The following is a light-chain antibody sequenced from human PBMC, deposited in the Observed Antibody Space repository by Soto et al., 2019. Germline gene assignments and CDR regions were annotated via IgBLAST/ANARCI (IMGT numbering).Light chain of an antibody. CDR1: LIVSNN. J-gene: IGKJ4*01. V-gene: IGKV3-15*01. CDR2: GAS. Sequence: EIVLTRSAGTLSLSPGERATLSCRASLIVSNNYLAWYQQMLGLASRLLIYGASTRATGLPARFSGSGSGTEFTLTISSLQSEDFAVYYCQQYNNWPLTFGGGTKVDIK. CDR3: QQYNNWPLT.